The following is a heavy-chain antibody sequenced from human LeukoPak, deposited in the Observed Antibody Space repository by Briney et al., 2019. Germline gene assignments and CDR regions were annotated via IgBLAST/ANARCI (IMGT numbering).Heavy chain of an antibody. CDR3: AAKWLLRRY. Sequence: GGSLRLSCAASGFTFSSYEMNWVRQAPGKGLECVSIIHSGGSTDYADSVKGRFTISRDNSKNTLYLQMNSLRAEDTAVYFCAAKWLLRRYWGQGTLVTVSS. V-gene: IGHV3-66*01. CDR2: IHSGGST. CDR1: GFTFSSYE. D-gene: IGHD3-22*01. J-gene: IGHJ4*02.